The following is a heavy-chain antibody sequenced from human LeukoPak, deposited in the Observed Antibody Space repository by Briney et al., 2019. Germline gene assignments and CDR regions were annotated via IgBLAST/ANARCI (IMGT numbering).Heavy chain of an antibody. J-gene: IGHJ4*02. CDR1: GFTFGDYA. Sequence: PGGSLRLSCTASGFTFGDYAMSWFRQAPGKGLEWVSFIRTKAYGGTTEYAASVKGRFTISRDDSTSIAYLQMNSLKTEDTAVYYCTGDRAPPYSGYDLGGYWGQGTLVTVSS. CDR2: IRTKAYGGTT. CDR3: TGDRAPPYSGYDLGGY. V-gene: IGHV3-49*03. D-gene: IGHD5-12*01.